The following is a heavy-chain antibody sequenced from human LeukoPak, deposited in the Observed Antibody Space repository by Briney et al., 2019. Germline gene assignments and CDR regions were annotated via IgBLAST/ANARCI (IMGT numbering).Heavy chain of an antibody. CDR2: IGTAGDT. Sequence: PGGSLRLSCAASGFTFSSYDMHWVRQATGKGLEWVSAIGTAGDTYYPGSVKGRFTISRENAKNSLYLQMNSLRAGGTAVYYCVARPSYYDSSGYYDYWGQGTLVTVSS. CDR1: GFTFSSYD. V-gene: IGHV3-13*01. D-gene: IGHD3-22*01. CDR3: VARPSYYDSSGYYDY. J-gene: IGHJ4*02.